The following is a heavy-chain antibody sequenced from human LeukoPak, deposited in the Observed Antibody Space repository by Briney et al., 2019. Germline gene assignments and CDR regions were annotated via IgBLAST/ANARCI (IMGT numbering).Heavy chain of an antibody. CDR2: IYTSGST. CDR1: GGSISSYY. CDR3: ARVPRDIVATIPTYFAY. J-gene: IGHJ4*02. V-gene: IGHV4-4*07. Sequence: SETLSLTCTVSGGSISSYYWSWIRQPAGKGLEWIGRIYTSGSTNYNPSLKSRVTMSVDTSKNQFSLKLSSVTAADTAVYYCARVPRDIVATIPTYFAYWGQGTLATVSS. D-gene: IGHD5-12*01.